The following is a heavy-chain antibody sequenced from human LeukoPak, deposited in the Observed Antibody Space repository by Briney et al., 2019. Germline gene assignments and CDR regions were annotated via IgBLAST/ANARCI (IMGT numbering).Heavy chain of an antibody. Sequence: PGGSLRLSCAASGFTFSNYWMYWVRQAPGKGLEWVSAISGSGGSTYYADSVKGRFTISRDNSMNTLYLQMNSLRVEDTAVYYCVKDSTGVQVWHYWGQGTLVTVSS. CDR3: VKDSTGVQVWHY. CDR2: ISGSGGST. CDR1: GFTFSNYW. D-gene: IGHD5-18*01. J-gene: IGHJ4*02. V-gene: IGHV3-23*01.